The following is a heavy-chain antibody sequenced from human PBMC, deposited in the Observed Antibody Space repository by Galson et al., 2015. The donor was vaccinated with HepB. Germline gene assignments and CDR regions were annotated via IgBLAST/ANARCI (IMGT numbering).Heavy chain of an antibody. Sequence: SVKVSCKASGYAFTSYGINWVRQAPGRGLEWMGWISGYNNNIKYADNFQGRVTVTTDTSTSTAYVELRSLRSDDTAVYYCARGPRHYYDNSNYPNWYLDLWGRGTLVTVSS. CDR2: ISGYNNNI. V-gene: IGHV1-18*01. D-gene: IGHD3-22*01. CDR3: ARGPRHYYDNSNYPNWYLDL. CDR1: GYAFTSYG. J-gene: IGHJ2*01.